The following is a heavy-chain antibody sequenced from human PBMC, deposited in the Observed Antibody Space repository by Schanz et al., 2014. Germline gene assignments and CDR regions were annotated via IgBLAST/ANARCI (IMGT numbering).Heavy chain of an antibody. CDR1: GGSISSSTYY. D-gene: IGHD2-8*01. J-gene: IGHJ4*02. CDR3: AKTSVLYPWGYFDY. Sequence: QLQLQESGPGLVKPSETLSLTCTVSGGSISSSTYYWGWIRQPPGKGLEWIGIIYYSGSTYYNTSIKSGVTISVDASKNQFFLKLSSVTAADTAVYYCAKTSVLYPWGYFDYWGQGTLVTVSS. CDR2: IYYSGST. V-gene: IGHV4-39*01.